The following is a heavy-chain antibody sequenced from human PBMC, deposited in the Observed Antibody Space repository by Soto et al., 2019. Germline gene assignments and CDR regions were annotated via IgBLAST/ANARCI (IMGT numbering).Heavy chain of an antibody. CDR3: ARDSSGLGDPGTNDY. CDR1: GFTFSSYS. CDR2: ISSSSSTI. Sequence: GGSLRLSCAASGFTFSSYSMNWVRQAPGKGLEWVSYISSSSSTIYYADSVKGRFTISRDNAKNSLYLQMNSLRDEDTAVYYCARDSSGLGDPGTNDYWGQGTLVTVSS. J-gene: IGHJ4*02. V-gene: IGHV3-48*02. D-gene: IGHD3-10*01.